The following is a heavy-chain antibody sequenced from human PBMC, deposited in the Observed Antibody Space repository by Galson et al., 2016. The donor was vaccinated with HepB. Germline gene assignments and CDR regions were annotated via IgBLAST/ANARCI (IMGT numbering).Heavy chain of an antibody. J-gene: IGHJ3*01. D-gene: IGHD3-10*01. Sequence: SLRLSCAVSGFSVSNNYMSWVRQAPGKGLEWVSVIYSGGNTFYGDPAKGRLTISRDNSKNILYLQMKSLRVEDTAVYYCVRETGFGELFPRTFDTWGQGTMVTVSS. CDR1: GFSVSNNY. CDR2: IYSGGNT. V-gene: IGHV3-53*01. CDR3: VRETGFGELFPRTFDT.